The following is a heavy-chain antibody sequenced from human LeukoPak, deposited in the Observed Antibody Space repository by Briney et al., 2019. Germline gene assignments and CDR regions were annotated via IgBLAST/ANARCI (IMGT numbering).Heavy chain of an antibody. Sequence: SGTLSLTCTVSGVSISSYYWSWIRQPPGKRLEWVGDISNSGGTKTTPSLKSRVTTSVDTSKTHFCLKLNSVTAAYTDVYYCARPPISGYRYTFDYWGQGTLVTVSS. CDR1: GVSISSYY. CDR2: ISNSGGT. J-gene: IGHJ4*02. CDR3: ARPPISGYRYTFDY. D-gene: IGHD3-16*02. V-gene: IGHV4-4*09.